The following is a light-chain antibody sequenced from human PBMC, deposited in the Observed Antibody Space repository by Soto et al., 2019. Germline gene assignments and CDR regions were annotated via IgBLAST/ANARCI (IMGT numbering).Light chain of an antibody. CDR2: EVS. CDR1: SRDVGGYNY. V-gene: IGLV2-14*01. Sequence: QSALTQPASVSGSPGQSITISCTGTSRDVGGYNYVSWYHQHPGKAPKLMIYEVSNRPSGVSNRFSGSKSGKTASLTISGFQAEDEGDYYCSSYTGSSTLLFGGGTKVTVL. CDR3: SSYTGSSTLL. J-gene: IGLJ2*01.